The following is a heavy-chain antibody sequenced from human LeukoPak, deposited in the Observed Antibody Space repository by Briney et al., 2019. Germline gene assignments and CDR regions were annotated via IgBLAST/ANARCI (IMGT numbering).Heavy chain of an antibody. CDR2: IKQDGSDK. V-gene: IGHV3-7*01. J-gene: IGHJ3*02. Sequence: GGSLRLSCAASGFTFSYYWMSWVRQAPGKGLEWVANIKQDGSDKYYVDSVTGRFTISRDNAKNSLYLQMNSLSAEDTAMYYCTRDLTNWNDATFDIWGQGTMVTVSS. CDR1: GFTFSYYW. D-gene: IGHD1-1*01. CDR3: TRDLTNWNDATFDI.